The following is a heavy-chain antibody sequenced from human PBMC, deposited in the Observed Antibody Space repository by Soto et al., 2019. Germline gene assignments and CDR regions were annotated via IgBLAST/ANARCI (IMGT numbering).Heavy chain of an antibody. CDR3: ARDGGYCSGGSCYSNWFDP. V-gene: IGHV4-59*01. CDR1: GGCISSYY. Sequence: SETLSLTCTVSGGCISSYYWSWIRQPPGKGLEWIGYIYYSERTNYNPSLKSRVTISVDTSKNQFSMKLSSVTAADTAVFYCARDGGYCSGGSCYSNWFDPWGQGTLVTVS. CDR2: IYYSERT. J-gene: IGHJ5*02. D-gene: IGHD2-15*01.